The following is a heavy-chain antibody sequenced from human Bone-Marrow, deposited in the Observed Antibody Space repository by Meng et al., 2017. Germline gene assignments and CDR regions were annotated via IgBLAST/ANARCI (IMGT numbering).Heavy chain of an antibody. D-gene: IGHD6-6*01. CDR3: AKGDSSLYYYYGMDV. V-gene: IGHV3-30*07. CDR2: ISYDGSNK. CDR1: GFTFSSYA. J-gene: IGHJ6*02. Sequence: GESLKISCAASGFTFSSYAMHWVRQAPGKGLEWVAVISYDGSNKYYADSVKGWFTISRDNSKNTLYLQMNSLRAEDTAVYYCAKGDSSLYYYYGMDVWGQGTTVTVSS.